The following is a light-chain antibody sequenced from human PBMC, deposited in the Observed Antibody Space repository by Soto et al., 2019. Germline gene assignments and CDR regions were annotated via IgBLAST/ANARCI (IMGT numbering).Light chain of an antibody. V-gene: IGLV2-14*01. Sequence: QSALTQPASVSGSPGQSITISCTGTSSDVGGYNYVSWYQQHPGKAPKLMIYEVSNRPSGVSNRFSDSKSGTTASLTISGLQAEDGADYYCSSYTSSSTRVFGGGTKLTVL. J-gene: IGLJ3*02. CDR3: SSYTSSSTRV. CDR1: SSDVGGYNY. CDR2: EVS.